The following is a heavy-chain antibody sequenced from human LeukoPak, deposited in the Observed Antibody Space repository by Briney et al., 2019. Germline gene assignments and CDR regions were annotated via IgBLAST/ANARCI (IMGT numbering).Heavy chain of an antibody. V-gene: IGHV3-74*01. CDR2: INSDGYTT. CDR1: GFTFSNSW. CDR3: TRRLGIKDYFDF. J-gene: IGHJ4*02. D-gene: IGHD3-9*01. Sequence: GGSLRLSCAASGFTFSNSWMHWVRQAPGKGLEWVSRINSDGYTTSYADSVKGRFTISRDNAKNTLYLQMNSLRVEDTALYYCTRRLGIKDYFDFGGQGTLVTVSS.